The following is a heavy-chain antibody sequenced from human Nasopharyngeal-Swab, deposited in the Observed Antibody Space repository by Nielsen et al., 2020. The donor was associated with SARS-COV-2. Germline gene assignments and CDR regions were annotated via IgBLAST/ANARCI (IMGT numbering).Heavy chain of an antibody. Sequence: WIRQPPGKGLEWVSSISSSSSYIYYADSVKGRFTTSRDNAKNSLYLQMNSLRAEDTAVYYCARDLSGYWVSFDYWGQGTLVTVSS. CDR2: ISSSSSYI. V-gene: IGHV3-21*01. CDR3: ARDLSGYWVSFDY. D-gene: IGHD5-12*01. J-gene: IGHJ4*02.